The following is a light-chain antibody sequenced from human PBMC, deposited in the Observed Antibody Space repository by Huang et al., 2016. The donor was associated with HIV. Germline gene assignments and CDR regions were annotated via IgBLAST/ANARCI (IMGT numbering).Light chain of an antibody. CDR2: GAS. CDR1: RSVGIN. Sequence: EVVLTQSPATLSVSPGEGATLSCRARRSVGINLAWYQQKPGQAPRLVIYGASNRAGGIPARFSGSGSGTEFTLTINSLQSEDFAFYYCHQYNNWPPWTFGQGTKVEIK. CDR3: HQYNNWPPWT. J-gene: IGKJ1*01. V-gene: IGKV3-15*01.